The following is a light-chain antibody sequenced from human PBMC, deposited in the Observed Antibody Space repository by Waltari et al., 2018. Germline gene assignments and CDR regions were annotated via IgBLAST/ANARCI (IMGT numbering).Light chain of an antibody. CDR3: AAWDDSLSGVV. CDR1: SSTIGRNY. V-gene: IGLV1-47*01. Sequence: QSVLTQPPSASGTPGQRVTISCFGSSSTIGRNYVYWYQQLPGTAPKLLIYRSNQRPSGVPDRFSGSKSGTSASLAISGLRSEDEADYHCAAWDDSLSGVVFGGGTKLTVL. J-gene: IGLJ2*01. CDR2: RSN.